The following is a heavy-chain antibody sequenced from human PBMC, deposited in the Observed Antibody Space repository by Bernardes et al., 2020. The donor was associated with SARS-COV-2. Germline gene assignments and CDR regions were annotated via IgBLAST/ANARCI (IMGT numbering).Heavy chain of an antibody. V-gene: IGHV3-74*03. CDR1: GFTFSNYW. CDR2: INRGGTVI. J-gene: IGHJ4*02. Sequence: GGSLRLSCAASGFTFSNYWIHWVRQVPGKGLEWVSRINRGGTVITYADSVRGRFTISRDDAKSTLYLQMNSLRAEDTAVYYCARDLLYTTYSSPGDDFDYWGQGTLVTVSS. CDR3: ARDLLYTTYSSPGDDFDY. D-gene: IGHD2-2*02.